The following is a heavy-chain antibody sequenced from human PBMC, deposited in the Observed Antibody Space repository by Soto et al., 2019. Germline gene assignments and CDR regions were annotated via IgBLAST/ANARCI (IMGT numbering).Heavy chain of an antibody. CDR1: GFTFSSYA. Sequence: GGSLRLSCAASGFTFSSYAMSGGRQAPGKGLEWVSAISGSGGSTYYADSVKGRFSISRDNSKNTMYLQMNSLRAEDTAVYYCAKLGSGYDNGLYFDYSGQGSLVTV. CDR2: ISGSGGST. CDR3: AKLGSGYDNGLYFDY. J-gene: IGHJ4*02. D-gene: IGHD5-12*01. V-gene: IGHV3-23*01.